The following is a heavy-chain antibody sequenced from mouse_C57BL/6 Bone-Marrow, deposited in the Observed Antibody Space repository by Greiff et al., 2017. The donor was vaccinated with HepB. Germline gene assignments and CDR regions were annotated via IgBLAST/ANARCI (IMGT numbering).Heavy chain of an antibody. J-gene: IGHJ1*03. V-gene: IGHV2-9-1*01. CDR3: SRNSCYGSSPWYFDV. D-gene: IGHD1-1*01. CDR2: IWTGGGT. CDR1: GFSLTSYA. Sequence: VQLQESGPGLVAPSQSLSITCTVSGFSLTSYAISWVRQPPGKGLEWLGVIWTGGGTNYNSALKSSLSISKNNSNSQVILKMNSLQTDDTARYYCSRNSCYGSSPWYFDVWGTGTTVTVSS.